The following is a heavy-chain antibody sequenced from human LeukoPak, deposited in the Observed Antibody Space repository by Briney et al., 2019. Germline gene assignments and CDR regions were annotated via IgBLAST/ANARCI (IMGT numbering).Heavy chain of an antibody. CDR1: GFSFSTYA. V-gene: IGHV3-23*01. CDR2: ISGTGDST. J-gene: IGHJ4*02. Sequence: GGSLRLSCAASGFSFSTYAMGWVRQAPGKGLEWVSSISGTGDSTYYADAVKGRFTISRDNSKNTLYLQMNSLRAEDTAVYYCARAVFGELYYFDYWGQGTLVTVSS. D-gene: IGHD3-10*01. CDR3: ARAVFGELYYFDY.